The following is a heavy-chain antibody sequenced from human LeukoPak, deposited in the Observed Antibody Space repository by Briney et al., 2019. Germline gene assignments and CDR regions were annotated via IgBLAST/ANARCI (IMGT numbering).Heavy chain of an antibody. V-gene: IGHV4-59*01. CDR2: IYYSGST. CDR1: GGSISSYY. J-gene: IGHJ5*02. CDR3: ARFRVPAAIFPNLQNGFFDP. Sequence: PSETLSFTCTVSGGSISSYYWSWIRQPPGKGLEWIGYIYYSGSTNYNPSLKSRVTISVDTSKNQFSLKLSSVTAADTAVYYCARFRVPAAIFPNLQNGFFDPWGQGTLVTVSS. D-gene: IGHD2-2*01.